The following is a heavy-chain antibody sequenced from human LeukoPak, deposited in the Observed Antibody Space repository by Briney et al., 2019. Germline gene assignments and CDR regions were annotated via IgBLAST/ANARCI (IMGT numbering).Heavy chain of an antibody. CDR1: GFTFSSYG. CDR3: AKDQGFLDPPPYYYYYMDV. V-gene: IGHV3-30*02. J-gene: IGHJ6*03. D-gene: IGHD3/OR15-3a*01. CDR2: IRYDGSNK. Sequence: GGSLRLSCAASGFTFSSYGMHWVRQAPGKGLEWVAFIRYDGSNKYYADSVKGRFTISRDNSKNTLYLQMNSLRAEDTAVYYCAKDQGFLDPPPYYYYYMDVWGKGTTVTVSS.